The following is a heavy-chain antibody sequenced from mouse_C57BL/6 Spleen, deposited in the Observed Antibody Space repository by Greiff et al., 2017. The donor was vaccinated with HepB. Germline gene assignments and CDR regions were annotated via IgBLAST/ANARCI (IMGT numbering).Heavy chain of an antibody. CDR3: ARDGYYGSSPWFAY. D-gene: IGHD1-1*01. J-gene: IGHJ3*01. V-gene: IGHV5-4*01. Sequence: EVQLQESGGGLVKPGGSLKLSCAASGFTFSSYAMSWVRQTPEKRLEWVATISDGGSYTYYPDNVKGRFTISRDNAKNNLYLQMSHLKSEDTAMYYCARDGYYGSSPWFAYWGQGTLVTVSA. CDR2: ISDGGSYT. CDR1: GFTFSSYA.